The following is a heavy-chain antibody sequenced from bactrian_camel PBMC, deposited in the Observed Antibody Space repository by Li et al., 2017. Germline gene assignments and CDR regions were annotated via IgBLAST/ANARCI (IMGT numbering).Heavy chain of an antibody. CDR3: AADRPEYGGTCRHIRGTAYNY. V-gene: IGHV3S6*01. Sequence: HVQLVESGGGSVQAGGSLRVSCAASGSTHMRYCMAWFRQAPGKEREGIAGVDSDGSISYADSVKGRFTVSRDHAQATLDLEMNSLKPEDTAMYYCAADRPEYGGTCRHIRGTAYNYWGQGTQVTVS. J-gene: IGHJ4*01. CDR1: GSTHMRYC. CDR2: VDSDGSI. D-gene: IGHD6*01.